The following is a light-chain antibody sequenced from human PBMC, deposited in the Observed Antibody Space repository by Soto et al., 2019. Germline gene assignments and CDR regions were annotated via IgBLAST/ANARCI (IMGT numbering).Light chain of an antibody. V-gene: IGLV2-14*01. CDR1: RNYVGGYNY. J-gene: IGLJ1*01. CDR3: SSYTSSSTYV. Sequence: QAGLTPPSSVSWSPGQSIALSCPWTRNYVGGYNYVSWYQQHPGKAPKLIIYDVTNRPSGVSNRFSGSKSGNTASLTISGLQAEDEADYYCSSYTSSSTYVFGTGTKVTVL. CDR2: DVT.